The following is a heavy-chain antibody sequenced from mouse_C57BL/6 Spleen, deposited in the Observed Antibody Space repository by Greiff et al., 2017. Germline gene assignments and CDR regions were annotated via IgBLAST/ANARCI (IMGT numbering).Heavy chain of an antibody. J-gene: IGHJ4*01. V-gene: IGHV1-80*01. CDR2: IYPGDGDT. D-gene: IGHD1-1*01. Sequence: QVQLKESGAELVKPGASVKISCKASGYAFSSYWMNWVKQRPGKGLEWIGQIYPGDGDTNYNGKVTGKATLTADKSSSTAYMQLISLTSAASAVYFLSRKAPYYGSSLYAMDYWGQGTSVTVSS. CDR3: SRKAPYYGSSLYAMDY. CDR1: GYAFSSYW.